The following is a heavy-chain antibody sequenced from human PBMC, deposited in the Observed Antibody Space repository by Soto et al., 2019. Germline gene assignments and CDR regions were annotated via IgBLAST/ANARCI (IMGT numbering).Heavy chain of an antibody. V-gene: IGHV4-34*01. J-gene: IGHJ6*02. Sequence: SETLSLTCAVYGGSFSGYYWSWIRQPPGKGLEWIGEINHSGSTNYNPSLKSRVTISVDTSKNQFSLKLSSVTAADTAVYYCARVGPAYYYYYGMDVWGQGTTVTVSS. CDR2: INHSGST. CDR3: ARVGPAYYYYYGMDV. CDR1: GGSFSGYY.